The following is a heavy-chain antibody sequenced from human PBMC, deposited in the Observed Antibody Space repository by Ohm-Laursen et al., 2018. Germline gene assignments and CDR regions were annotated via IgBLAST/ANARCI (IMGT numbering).Heavy chain of an antibody. CDR1: GGSISRSSYN. Sequence: SETLSLTCGVSGGSISRSSYNWGWIRLPPGNGLEWIGSMYFSGNTYYNPSLKSRVNITVDPSKNKFSLNLSSVTAADTAVYYCARQGDSGRSFDYWGQGTLVTVSS. J-gene: IGHJ4*02. CDR3: ARQGDSGRSFDY. CDR2: MYFSGNT. V-gene: IGHV4-39*01. D-gene: IGHD3-10*01.